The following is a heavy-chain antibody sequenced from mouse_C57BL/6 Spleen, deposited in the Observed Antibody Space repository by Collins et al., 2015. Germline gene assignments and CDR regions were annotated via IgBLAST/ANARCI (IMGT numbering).Heavy chain of an antibody. CDR1: GIDFSRYW. V-gene: IGHV4-1*01. CDR3: ARRGYYGFSAY. Sequence: EVKLLQSGGGLVQPGGSLKLSCAASGIDFSRYWMSWVRRAPGKGLEWIGEINPDSRTINYAPSLKDKFMISRDNAKNTLYLQLSKVRSEDSALYYCARRGYYGFSAYWGQGTLVTVSA. CDR2: INPDSRTI. D-gene: IGHD2-2*01. J-gene: IGHJ3*01.